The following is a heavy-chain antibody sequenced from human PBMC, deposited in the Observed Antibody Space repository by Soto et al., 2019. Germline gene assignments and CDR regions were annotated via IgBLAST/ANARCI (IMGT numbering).Heavy chain of an antibody. CDR3: ARSGEHPVDY. D-gene: IGHD3-10*01. Sequence: QVRLVQSGPEVKKPGASVKVSCKTSGYTFTHYVINWVRQAPGQGLDWMGFSTHTGNTKYAQKFEGRVAMTTDTSSSTAYMEVRSLRSDDTALYYCARSGEHPVDYWGQGTPVTVSS. V-gene: IGHV1-18*01. CDR1: GYTFTHYV. J-gene: IGHJ4*02. CDR2: FSTHTGNT.